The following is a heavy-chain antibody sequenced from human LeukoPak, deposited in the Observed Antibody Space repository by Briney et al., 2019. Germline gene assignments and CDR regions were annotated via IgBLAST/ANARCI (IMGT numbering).Heavy chain of an antibody. CDR1: GGSISSYY. J-gene: IGHJ6*03. D-gene: IGHD2-15*01. V-gene: IGHV4-4*07. Sequence: SETLSLTCTVSGGSISSYYWSWIRQPAGKGLEWIGRIYTSGSTNYNPSLKSRVTMSVDTSKNQFSLKLSSVTAADTAVYYCARDFRFCSGCNCYPETNYYYYYMDVWGKGTTVTVS. CDR3: ARDFRFCSGCNCYPETNYYYYYMDV. CDR2: IYTSGST.